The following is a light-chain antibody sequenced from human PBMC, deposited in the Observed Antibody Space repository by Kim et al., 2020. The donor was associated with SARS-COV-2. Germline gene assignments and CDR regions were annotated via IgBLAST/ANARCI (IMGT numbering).Light chain of an antibody. J-gene: IGLJ2*01. Sequence: SYELTQPPSVSVAPGKTARITCGGNEIGGKSVHWYQQKPGQAPVLVIYYDSDRPSGIPERFSGSNAGNTATLTISRVEAGDEADYFCQVWDTHSDHPVVFGGGTQLTVL. CDR2: YDS. CDR1: EIGGKS. CDR3: QVWDTHSDHPVV. V-gene: IGLV3-21*04.